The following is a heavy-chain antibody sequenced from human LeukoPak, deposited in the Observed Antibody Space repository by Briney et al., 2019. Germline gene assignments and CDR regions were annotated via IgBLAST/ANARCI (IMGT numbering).Heavy chain of an antibody. J-gene: IGHJ6*02. D-gene: IGHD1-1*01. CDR2: INPSGGST. CDR1: GYTFTSYY. CDR3: ASHRRGGTTQSDNLFPDYYYYYGMDV. Sequence: GASVKVSCKASGYTFTSYYMHWVRQAPGQGLEWMGIINPSGGSTSYAQKFQGRVTMTRDTSTSTVYMELSSLRSEDTAVYYCASHRRGGTTQSDNLFPDYYYYYGMDVWGQGTTVTVSS. V-gene: IGHV1-46*01.